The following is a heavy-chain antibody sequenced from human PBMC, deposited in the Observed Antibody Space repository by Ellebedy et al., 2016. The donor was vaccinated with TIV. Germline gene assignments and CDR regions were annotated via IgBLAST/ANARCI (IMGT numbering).Heavy chain of an antibody. J-gene: IGHJ4*02. CDR2: ISGSSGST. CDR1: GFTFSSYA. Sequence: GESLKISCAASGFTFSSYAMSWVRQAPGKGLEWVSVISGSSGSTYYADSVKGRFTISRDNSKNTLYLQMNSLRAEDTAVYYCAKDGSLRYFDWFRDYWGQGTLVTVSS. CDR3: AKDGSLRYFDWFRDY. D-gene: IGHD3-9*01. V-gene: IGHV3-23*01.